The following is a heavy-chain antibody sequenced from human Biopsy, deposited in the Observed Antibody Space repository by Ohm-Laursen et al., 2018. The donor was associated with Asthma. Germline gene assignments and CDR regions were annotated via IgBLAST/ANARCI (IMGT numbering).Heavy chain of an antibody. CDR1: GGTFSNYP. Sequence: SSVKVSCKASGGTFSNYPFTWVRQAPGQGLEWMGGIIPIFDTPNSAQKFQGRVTITADESTSTGYMELSSLRSEDTAVLYCAKARCYYYYCDMEVWGPGTAITVSS. V-gene: IGHV1-69*01. CDR3: AKARCYYYYCDMEV. J-gene: IGHJ6*02. CDR2: IIPIFDTP.